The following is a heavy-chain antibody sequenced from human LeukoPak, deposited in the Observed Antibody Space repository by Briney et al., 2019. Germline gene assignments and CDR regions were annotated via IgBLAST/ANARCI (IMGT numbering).Heavy chain of an antibody. Sequence: SETLSLTCTVSGGSISSSSYYWGWIRQPPGKGLEWIGSIYYSGSTYYNPSLKSRVTISVDTSKNQFSLKLSSVTAADTAVYYCARRHDSSGYYGLGAFGIWGQGTMVTVSS. D-gene: IGHD3-22*01. J-gene: IGHJ3*02. CDR1: GGSISSSSYY. V-gene: IGHV4-39*01. CDR2: IYYSGST. CDR3: ARRHDSSGYYGLGAFGI.